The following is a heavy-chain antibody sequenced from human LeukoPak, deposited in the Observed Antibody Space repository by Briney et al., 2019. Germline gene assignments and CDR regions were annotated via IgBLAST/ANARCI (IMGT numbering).Heavy chain of an antibody. D-gene: IGHD6-13*01. Sequence: PSETLSLTCTVSGVSISSSRYYWGWLRQSPGKGLEWIVTIYYSGNTYYNPSLKSRVTISVDTSNNQFSLKVSSVTAADTAVYYCARQSDSGSWYQAHYTYYMDVWGKGTTVTISS. CDR2: IYYSGNT. J-gene: IGHJ6*03. CDR3: ARQSDSGSWYQAHYTYYMDV. CDR1: GVSISSSRYY. V-gene: IGHV4-39*01.